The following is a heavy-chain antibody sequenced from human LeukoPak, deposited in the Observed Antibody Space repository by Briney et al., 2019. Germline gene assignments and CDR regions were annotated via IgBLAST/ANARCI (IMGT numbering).Heavy chain of an antibody. Sequence: GESLKISCKSSADSFTSYWVGWVRQMPGKGLEWMGMIYPGDSDTRYSPSFQGQVTISADKSISTAYLQWRSLKASDTATYYCASTYYYDTSGYISDASDIWGQGTMVTVSS. V-gene: IGHV5-51*01. D-gene: IGHD3-22*01. CDR3: ASTYYYDTSGYISDASDI. CDR2: IYPGDSDT. CDR1: ADSFTSYW. J-gene: IGHJ3*02.